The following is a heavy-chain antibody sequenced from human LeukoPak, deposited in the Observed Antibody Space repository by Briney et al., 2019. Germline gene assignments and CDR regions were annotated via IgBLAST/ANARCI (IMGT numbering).Heavy chain of an antibody. D-gene: IGHD2-2*01. J-gene: IGHJ4*02. V-gene: IGHV3-48*03. CDR3: ATLTGGRCSRTSCPYDY. CDR1: GFTFSSLE. Sequence: GSLRLSCTVSGFTFSSLEMNWVRQAPGKGLEWLAYISTDSGETIYYADSVEGRFTISRDNAKNSLYLHMNSLRVEDTATYYCATLTGGRCSRTSCPYDYWGQGTLVTVSS. CDR2: ISTDSGETI.